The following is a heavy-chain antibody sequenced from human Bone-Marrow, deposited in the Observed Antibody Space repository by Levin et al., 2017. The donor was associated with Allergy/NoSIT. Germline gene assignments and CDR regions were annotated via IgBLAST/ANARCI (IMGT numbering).Heavy chain of an antibody. CDR2: ISHSGST. Sequence: SETLSLTCTVSGDSVSSGGYSWSWIRQTPGKGLEWIGYISHSGSTNYTPSLQTRLTISLDTSKNQLLLHLISVTAADTAIYFCARATPLPFFEWSPYRHSYSYYLDVWGKGTTVTVSS. V-gene: IGHV4-61*08. J-gene: IGHJ6*03. D-gene: IGHD3-3*01. CDR1: GDSVSSGGYS. CDR3: ARATPLPFFEWSPYRHSYSYYLDV.